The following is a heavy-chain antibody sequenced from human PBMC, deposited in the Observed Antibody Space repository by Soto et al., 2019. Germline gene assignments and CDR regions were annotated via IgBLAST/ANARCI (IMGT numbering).Heavy chain of an antibody. CDR3: ARDSMDYDFWSGYNPRWFDP. CDR2: ISAYNGNT. J-gene: IGHJ5*02. Sequence: ASVKVSCKASGYTFTSYGISWVRQAPGQGLEWMVWISAYNGNTDYARKLQGRVTMTTDTSTSTAYMELRSLRSDDTAVYYCARDSMDYDFWSGYNPRWFDPWGQGTLVTVSS. CDR1: GYTFTSYG. D-gene: IGHD3-3*01. V-gene: IGHV1-18*01.